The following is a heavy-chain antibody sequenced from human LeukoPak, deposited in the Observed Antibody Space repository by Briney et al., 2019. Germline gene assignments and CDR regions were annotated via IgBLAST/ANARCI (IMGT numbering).Heavy chain of an antibody. CDR1: GFTFSNYA. CDR3: AKWGDYDVLTGYYDSDY. V-gene: IGHV3-23*01. CDR2: VSGRDTST. D-gene: IGHD3-9*01. J-gene: IGHJ4*02. Sequence: QAGGSLRLSCAASGFTFSNYAMSWVRQAPGKGLEWVSAVSGRDTSTYYTDSVKGRFTISRGNSKNTLYLQINSLSAEDTAIYYCAKWGDYDVLTGYYDSDYWGQGTLVTVSS.